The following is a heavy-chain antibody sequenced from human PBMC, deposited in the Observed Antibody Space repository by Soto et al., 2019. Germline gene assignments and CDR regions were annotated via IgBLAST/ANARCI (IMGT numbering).Heavy chain of an antibody. J-gene: IGHJ4*02. Sequence: PSETLSLTCTVSGGSISSGGYYWSWIRQHPGKGLEWIGYIYYSGSTYYNPSLKSRVTISVDTSKNQFSLKLSSVTAADTAVYYCARDPELRYFDYWGQGTLVTVSS. CDR3: ARDPELRYFDY. CDR1: GGSISSGGYY. D-gene: IGHD3-3*01. CDR2: IYYSGST. V-gene: IGHV4-31*03.